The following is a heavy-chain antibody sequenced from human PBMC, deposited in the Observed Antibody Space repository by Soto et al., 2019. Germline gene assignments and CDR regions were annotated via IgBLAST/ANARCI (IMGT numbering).Heavy chain of an antibody. J-gene: IGHJ3*02. Sequence: QVQLVQSGGEGKKPGASVKVSCKASGFTFTNYGISWVRQAPGQGLEWMGWISANGNTNYIQSLQGRVIMTTDTSTSTAYMELRSLRSDDTAVYYCARDRSSSDIWGQGTMVTVSS. V-gene: IGHV1-18*01. CDR1: GFTFTNYG. CDR3: ARDRSSSDI. CDR2: ISANGNT.